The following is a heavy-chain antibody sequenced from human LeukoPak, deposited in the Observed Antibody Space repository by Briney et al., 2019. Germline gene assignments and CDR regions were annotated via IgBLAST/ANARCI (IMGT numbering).Heavy chain of an antibody. J-gene: IGHJ5*02. CDR3: ARVRKYSSSSPEFDP. CDR2: MSRSGDII. Sequence: GGSLRLSCAASGFTFSSYSMNWVRQAPGKGLESVSYMSRSGDIIYYADSVKGRFTISRDNAKNSLYLQMNSLRAEDTAVYYCARVRKYSSSSPEFDPWGQGTLVTVSS. D-gene: IGHD6-6*01. V-gene: IGHV3-48*04. CDR1: GFTFSSYS.